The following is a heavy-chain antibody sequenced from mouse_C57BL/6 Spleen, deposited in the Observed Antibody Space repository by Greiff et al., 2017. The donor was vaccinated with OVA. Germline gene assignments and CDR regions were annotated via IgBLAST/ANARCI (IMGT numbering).Heavy chain of an antibody. V-gene: IGHV1-81*01. J-gene: IGHJ2*01. CDR2: IYPRSGNT. CDR1: GYTFTSYG. CDR3: ATLLSSGVY. D-gene: IGHD4-1*01. Sequence: VKLMESGAELARPGASVKLSCKASGYTFTSYGISWVKQRTGQGLEWIGEIYPRSGNTYYNEKFKGKATLTADKSSSTAYMELRSLTSEDSAVYFCATLLSSGVYWGQGTTLTVSS.